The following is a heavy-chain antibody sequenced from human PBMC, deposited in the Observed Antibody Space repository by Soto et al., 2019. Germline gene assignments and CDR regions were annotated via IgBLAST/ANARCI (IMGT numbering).Heavy chain of an antibody. J-gene: IGHJ4*02. CDR2: ISAYNGNT. D-gene: IGHD4-17*01. V-gene: IGHV1-18*04. Sequence: ASVKISCKASGYTFTSYGISWLRQARGQGLEWMGWISAYNGNTNYAQKLQGRVTITTDISTRTADMELRGLRFDDTAANYCARSRTTVVTPCFCYRGQGTMGTVSS. CDR3: ARSRTTVVTPCFCY. CDR1: GYTFTSYG.